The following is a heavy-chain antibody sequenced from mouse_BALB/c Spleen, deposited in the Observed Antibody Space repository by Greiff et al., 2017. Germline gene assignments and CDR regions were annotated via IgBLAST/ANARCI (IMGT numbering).Heavy chain of an antibody. CDR3: ARGIYDGYHYAMDY. V-gene: IGHV3-2*02. CDR2: ISYSGST. Sequence: EVQLQESGPGLVKPSQSLSLTCTVTGYSITSDYAWNWIRQFPGNKLEWMGYISYSGSTSYNPSLKSRISITRDTSKNQFFLQLNSVTTEDTATYYCARGIYDGYHYAMDYWGQGTSVTVSS. J-gene: IGHJ4*01. D-gene: IGHD2-3*01. CDR1: GYSITSDYA.